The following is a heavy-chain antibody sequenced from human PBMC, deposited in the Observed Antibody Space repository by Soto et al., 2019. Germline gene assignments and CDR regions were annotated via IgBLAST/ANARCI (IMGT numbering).Heavy chain of an antibody. Sequence: QVRLVGSGGGVVQPGGSLRLSCATSGFRLSSYAMHWVRQAPGKGLEWVALMSYDESKKYYADSVKGRFTISRDTSKNTLVLEMNNLRVEDTAVYYCAKDRRDGDFMHILVVDFWGQGALVTVSS. CDR2: MSYDESKK. D-gene: IGHD2-15*01. J-gene: IGHJ4*02. CDR3: AKDRRDGDFMHILVVDF. CDR1: GFRLSSYA. V-gene: IGHV3-30*18.